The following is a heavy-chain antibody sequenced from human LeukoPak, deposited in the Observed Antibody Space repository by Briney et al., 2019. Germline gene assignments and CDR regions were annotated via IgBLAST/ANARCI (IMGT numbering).Heavy chain of an antibody. D-gene: IGHD1-26*01. J-gene: IGHJ4*02. Sequence: SETLSLTRTVSGVSISSYYWSWIRQPPGKGLEWIGYIYYSGSTNYNPSLKSRVTISVDTSKNQFSLKLSSVTAADTAVYYCARGARGSYSYWGQGTLVSVSS. CDR1: GVSISSYY. CDR3: ARGARGSYSY. V-gene: IGHV4-59*08. CDR2: IYYSGST.